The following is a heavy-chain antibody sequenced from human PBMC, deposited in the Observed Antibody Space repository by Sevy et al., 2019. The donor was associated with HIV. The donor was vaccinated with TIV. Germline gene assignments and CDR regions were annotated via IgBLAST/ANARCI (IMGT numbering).Heavy chain of an antibody. D-gene: IGHD6-19*01. CDR3: ARPDLSGWYFDF. CDR1: GFTFSSYS. J-gene: IGHJ4*01. V-gene: IGHV3-48*01. Sequence: GGSLRLSCVASGFTFSSYSMNWVRQAPGKGLEWVSYISSSSDSSRTLYYADSVKGGFSISRDNAKNSVHLQMTSLRVEETAVYYCARPDLSGWYFDFWGHGTLVTVSS. CDR2: ISSSSDSSRTL.